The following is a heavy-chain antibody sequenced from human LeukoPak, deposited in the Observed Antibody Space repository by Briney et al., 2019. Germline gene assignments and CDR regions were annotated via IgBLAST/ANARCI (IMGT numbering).Heavy chain of an antibody. CDR2: IYPGDSDT. CDR1: GYNLNNYW. V-gene: IGHV5-51*01. D-gene: IGHD3-16*01. Sequence: GESLKISCKGSGYNLNNYWIGWVRQMPGKGLGWMGIIYPGDSDTRYSPSFQGQVTISADKSLSTAYLQWSGLKASDTAMYYCARHVSGGSAFDVFDIWGQGTMVTVSS. CDR3: ARHVSGGSAFDVFDI. J-gene: IGHJ3*02.